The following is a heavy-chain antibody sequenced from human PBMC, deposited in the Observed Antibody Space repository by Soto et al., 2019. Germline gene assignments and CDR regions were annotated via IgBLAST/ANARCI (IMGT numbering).Heavy chain of an antibody. Sequence: QVQLVQSGAEVKKPGASVKVSCTFTSYDINWVRQAPGQGLEWMAWMNPKSGDTRYAQKLQGRVTMTTNTSRFTAYMELSSLRSEDTAVYYCARGPGSSDWRFSYYYMDVWGQGTTVTVSS. CDR1: FTSYD. D-gene: IGHD6-19*01. V-gene: IGHV1-8*01. CDR2: MNPKSGDT. CDR3: ARGPGSSDWRFSYYYMDV. J-gene: IGHJ6*02.